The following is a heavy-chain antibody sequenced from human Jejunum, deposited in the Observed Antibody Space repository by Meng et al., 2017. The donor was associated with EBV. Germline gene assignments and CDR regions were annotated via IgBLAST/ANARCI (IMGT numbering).Heavy chain of an antibody. J-gene: IGHJ4*02. D-gene: IGHD5-24*01. V-gene: IGHV1-8*01. CDR2: MSPDNGDT. CDR3: ARGDGYNLY. Sequence: QVQLVQSGAEVKKPGASVKVSCKASGHTFTTHHINWVRQATGQGLEYMGWMSPDNGDTGYAQNFQGRLTMTRDTSISTAYMELSSLTSDDTAVYYCARGDGYNLYWGQGTLVTVSS. CDR1: GHTFTTHH.